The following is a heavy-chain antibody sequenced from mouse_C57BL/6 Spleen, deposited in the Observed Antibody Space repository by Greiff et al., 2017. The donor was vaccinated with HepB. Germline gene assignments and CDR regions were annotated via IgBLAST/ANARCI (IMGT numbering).Heavy chain of an antibody. CDR2: IYPGSGST. CDR1: GYTFTSYW. CDR3: ARKILYYYGSSSDY. J-gene: IGHJ2*01. V-gene: IGHV1-55*01. Sequence: QVQLQQPGAELVKPGASVKMSCKASGYTFTSYWITWVKQRPGQGLEWIGDIYPGSGSTNYNEKFKSKATLTVDTSSSTAYMQLSSLTSEDSAVYYCARKILYYYGSSSDYWGQGTTLTVSS. D-gene: IGHD1-1*01.